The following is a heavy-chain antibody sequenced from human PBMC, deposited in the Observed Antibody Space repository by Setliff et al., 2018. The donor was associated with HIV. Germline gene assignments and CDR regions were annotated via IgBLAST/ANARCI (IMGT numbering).Heavy chain of an antibody. CDR2: INHSGST. CDR1: GGSFSGYY. CDR3: AAASSWDPLLDY. V-gene: IGHV4-34*01. D-gene: IGHD6-13*01. J-gene: IGHJ4*02. Sequence: SETLSLTCAVYGGSFSGYYWSWIRQPPGKGLEWIGEINHSGSTNYNPSLKSRVTISVDTSMDQFSLKLNSVTAADTAVYYCAAASSWDPLLDYWGQGALVTVSS.